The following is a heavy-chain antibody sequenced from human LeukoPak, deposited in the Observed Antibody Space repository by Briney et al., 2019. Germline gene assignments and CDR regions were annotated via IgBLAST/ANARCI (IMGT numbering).Heavy chain of an antibody. CDR2: IYYSGST. D-gene: IGHD5-18*01. Sequence: SETLSLTCTVSGGSISSHYWSWIRQPPGKGLEWIGYIYYSGSTNYNPSLKSRVTITVDTSKNQYYLKLSSVTAADTAVYYCARVTGIQLWLSFDPWGQGTLVTVSS. CDR1: GGSISSHY. V-gene: IGHV4-59*11. J-gene: IGHJ5*02. CDR3: ARVTGIQLWLSFDP.